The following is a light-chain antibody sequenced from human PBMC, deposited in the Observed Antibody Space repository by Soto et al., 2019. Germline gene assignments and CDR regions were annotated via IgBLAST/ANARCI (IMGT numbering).Light chain of an antibody. CDR1: QSINNF. Sequence: EIVLTQSPATLSLSPGDRATLSCRASQSINNFLAWYQHKPGQAPRLLIYDASNRATGIPARFSGSGSGTDLTLTISSLEPEDFAFYYCQQRANWPYTFGQGTKLEIK. CDR3: QQRANWPYT. V-gene: IGKV3-11*01. CDR2: DAS. J-gene: IGKJ2*01.